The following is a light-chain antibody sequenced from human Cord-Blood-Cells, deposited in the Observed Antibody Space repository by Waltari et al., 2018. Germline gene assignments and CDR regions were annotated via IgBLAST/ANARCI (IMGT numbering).Light chain of an antibody. V-gene: IGLV3-9*01. Sequence: GNNIGSKNVHWYQQKPGQAPVLVIYRDGNRPSGIPERFSGSNSGNTATLTISRAQAGDEADYYCQVWDSSTVVFGGGTKLTVL. J-gene: IGLJ2*01. CDR3: QVWDSSTVV. CDR1: NIGSKN. CDR2: RDG.